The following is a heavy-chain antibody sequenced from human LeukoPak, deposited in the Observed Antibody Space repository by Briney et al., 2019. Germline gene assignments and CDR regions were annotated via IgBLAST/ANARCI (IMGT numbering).Heavy chain of an antibody. CDR1: GYTFTSYG. D-gene: IGHD3-22*01. CDR2: ISAYNGNT. V-gene: IGHV1-18*01. J-gene: IGHJ6*02. CDR3: ARYYYDSSGYDRGYYYYYGMDV. Sequence: VASVNVSCKASGYTFTSYGISWVRQAPGQGLEWMGWISAYNGNTNYAQKLQGRVTMTTDTSTSTAYMELRSLRSDDTAVYYCARYYYDSSGYDRGYYYYYGMDVWGQGTTVTVSS.